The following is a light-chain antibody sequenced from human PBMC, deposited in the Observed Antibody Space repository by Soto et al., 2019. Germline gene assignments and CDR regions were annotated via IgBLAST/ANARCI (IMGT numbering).Light chain of an antibody. V-gene: IGLV2-14*01. CDR3: SSYTSSSTLMV. CDR2: DVS. CDR1: SSDVGGYNY. J-gene: IGLJ2*01. Sequence: QSALTQPASVSASPGQSITISCTGTSSDVGGYNYVSWYQQHPGKAPKLMIYDVSNRPSGVSNRFSGSKSGNTASLTISGRQAEDEADYYCSSYTSSSTLMVFGGGTKLTVL.